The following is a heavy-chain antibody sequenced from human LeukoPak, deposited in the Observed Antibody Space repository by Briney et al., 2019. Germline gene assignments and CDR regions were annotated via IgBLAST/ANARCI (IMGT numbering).Heavy chain of an antibody. CDR1: GGSFSGYY. J-gene: IGHJ3*02. D-gene: IGHD1-26*01. CDR2: INHSGST. Sequence: SETLSLTCAVYGGSFSGYYWNWIRQPPGKGLEWIGEINHSGSTNYNPSLKSRATISVDTSKNQFSLKLSSVTAADTAVYYCARRIVGATNDAFDIWGQGTMVTVSS. CDR3: ARRIVGATNDAFDI. V-gene: IGHV4-34*01.